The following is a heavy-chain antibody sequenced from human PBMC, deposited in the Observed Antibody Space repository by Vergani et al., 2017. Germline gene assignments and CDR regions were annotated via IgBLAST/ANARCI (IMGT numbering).Heavy chain of an antibody. V-gene: IGHV3-7*03. CDR2: IKEDGSET. D-gene: IGHD3-10*01. CDR3: AKQYFVSGNYLFDY. Sequence: EVQLMESGGGLVQPGGSLRLSCAASGFTFSNYWMSWVRQAPGKGLEWVANIKEDGSETFYVDSVMGRFTISRDNSKNMLFLQMNNLRTEDTAIYYCAKQYFVSGNYLFDYWGQGTLVTVSS. J-gene: IGHJ4*02. CDR1: GFTFSNYW.